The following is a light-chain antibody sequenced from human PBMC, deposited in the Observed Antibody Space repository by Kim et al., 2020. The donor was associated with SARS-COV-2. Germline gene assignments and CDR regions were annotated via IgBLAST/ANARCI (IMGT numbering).Light chain of an antibody. V-gene: IGLV2-14*03. CDR2: DVI. CDR1: SSDFGVYAY. CDR3: SSYTATNTLL. Sequence: QSALTQPASVSGSPGQSITITCTGTSSDFGVYAYVFWYQQHPGKAPKLMIYDVINRPSGVSDRFSGSKSGYVASLTISGLQAEDEADYYCSSYTATNTLLFGGGTKVNVL. J-gene: IGLJ3*02.